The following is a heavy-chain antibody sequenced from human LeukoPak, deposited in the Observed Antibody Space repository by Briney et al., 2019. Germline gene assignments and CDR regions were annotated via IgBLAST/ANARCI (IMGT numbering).Heavy chain of an antibody. CDR1: GFTFSSNA. D-gene: IGHD2-15*01. CDR2: ISYDGSNK. J-gene: IGHJ5*02. Sequence: PGGSLRLSCAASGFTFSSNAMHWVRQAPGKGLEWVAVISYDGSNKYYADSVKGRFTISRDNSKNTLYLQMNSLRAEETAVYYCARARCSGGSCYSNNWFDPWGQGTLVTVSS. CDR3: ARARCSGGSCYSNNWFDP. V-gene: IGHV3-30*04.